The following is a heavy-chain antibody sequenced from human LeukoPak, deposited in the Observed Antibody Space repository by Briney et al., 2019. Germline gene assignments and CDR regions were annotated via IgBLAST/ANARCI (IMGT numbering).Heavy chain of an antibody. CDR2: IYHSGST. J-gene: IGHJ3*02. V-gene: IGHV4-30-2*01. D-gene: IGHD3-9*01. CDR1: GGSISSGGYS. CDR3: ARRSYDIFTPADAFDI. Sequence: SETLSLTCTVSGGSISSGGYSWSWIRQPPGKGLEWIGYIYHSGSTYYNPSLKSRVTISVDRSKNQFSLKLSSVTAADTAVYYCARRSYDIFTPADAFDIWGQGTMVTVSS.